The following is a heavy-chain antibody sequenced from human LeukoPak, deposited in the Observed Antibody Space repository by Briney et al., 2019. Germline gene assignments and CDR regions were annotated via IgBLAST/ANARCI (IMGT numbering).Heavy chain of an antibody. Sequence: SETLSLTCSVSGGSISSSSYSWGWIRQPPGKGLEWIGSIYYSGSTYYNPSLKSRVTISVDTSKNQFSLKLSSVTAADTAVYYCARVSGGGSYEFDYWGPGTLVTVSS. CDR3: ARVSGGGSYEFDY. CDR1: GGSISSSSYS. D-gene: IGHD1-26*01. J-gene: IGHJ4*02. CDR2: IYYSGST. V-gene: IGHV4-39*07.